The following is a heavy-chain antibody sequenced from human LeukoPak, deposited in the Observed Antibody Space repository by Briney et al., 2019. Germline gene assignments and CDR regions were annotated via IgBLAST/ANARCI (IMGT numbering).Heavy chain of an antibody. Sequence: PGGSLRLSCAASGFTFSTYALSWVRQAPGKGLEWVSAISGGGGSTYYADSVKGRFTISRDNSKNTLYLQMNSLRAEDTAVYYCAKLGARIWYFDYWGQGTLVTVSS. CDR3: AKLGARIWYFDY. CDR2: ISGGGGST. CDR1: GFTFSTYA. J-gene: IGHJ4*02. V-gene: IGHV3-23*01. D-gene: IGHD3-16*01.